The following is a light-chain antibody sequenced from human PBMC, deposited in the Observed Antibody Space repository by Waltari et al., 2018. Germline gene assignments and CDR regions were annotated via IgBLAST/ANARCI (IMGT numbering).Light chain of an antibody. CDR3: QQSYT. CDR1: QGISEY. V-gene: IGKV1-39*01. Sequence: DIQMTQSPSSLSASVGEKVTITCRASQGISEYLNWYQQKPGKAPKRLIYGASSLQSGGPSRFSCSGSGTDFTLSITSLQPEDSATYYCQQSYTFGGGTKVEIK. CDR2: GAS. J-gene: IGKJ4*01.